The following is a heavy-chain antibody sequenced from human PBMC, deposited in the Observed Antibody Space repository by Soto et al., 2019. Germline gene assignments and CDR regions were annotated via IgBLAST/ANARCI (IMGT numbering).Heavy chain of an antibody. CDR1: GGTFSRYA. D-gene: IGHD3-22*01. J-gene: IGHJ3*02. Sequence: SVKVSCKASGGTFSRYAISWVRQAPGEGLEWMGGIIPIFGTANYAQKFQGRVTITADESTSTAYMELSSLRSEDTAVYYCARGGGGDYYDSSGYHAFDIWGQGTMVTVSS. CDR2: IIPIFGTA. CDR3: ARGGGGDYYDSSGYHAFDI. V-gene: IGHV1-69*13.